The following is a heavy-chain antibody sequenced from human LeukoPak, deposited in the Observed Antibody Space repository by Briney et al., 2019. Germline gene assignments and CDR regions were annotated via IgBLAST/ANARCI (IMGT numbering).Heavy chain of an antibody. Sequence: GGSLRLSCAASGFTFSNSWMSWVSQAPGKRLEWVANIKHDGSEKYYVDSVKGRFTISRDNAKNSLYLQVNSLRAEDTAVYYCARDYASGSYVDYWGQGTPVTVSS. V-gene: IGHV3-7*01. J-gene: IGHJ4*02. CDR3: ARDYASGSYVDY. D-gene: IGHD3-10*01. CDR1: GFTFSNSW. CDR2: IKHDGSEK.